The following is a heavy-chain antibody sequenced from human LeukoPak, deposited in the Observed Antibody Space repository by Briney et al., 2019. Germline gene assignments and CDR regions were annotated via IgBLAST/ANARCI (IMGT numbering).Heavy chain of an antibody. V-gene: IGHV3-15*01. Sequence: GGSLRLSCAASGFTFDKAWMTWVRQAPGKGLEWVGRIKSKIHGGTIDYAAPVKGRFTISRDDSENTLYLQMNSLRAEDTAVYYCAKDFLRMVRGRDWFDPWGQGTLVTVSS. CDR1: GFTFDKAW. D-gene: IGHD3-10*01. CDR3: AKDFLRMVRGRDWFDP. J-gene: IGHJ5*02. CDR2: IKSKIHGGTI.